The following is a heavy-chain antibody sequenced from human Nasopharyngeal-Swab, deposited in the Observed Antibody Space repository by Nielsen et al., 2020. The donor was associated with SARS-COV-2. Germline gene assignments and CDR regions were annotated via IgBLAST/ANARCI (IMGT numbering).Heavy chain of an antibody. V-gene: IGHV3-30-3*01. CDR3: ARSYYGAYYYGMDV. CDR1: GFTFSSYA. Sequence: GESLKISCAASGFTFSSYAVHWVRQAPGKGLEWVAVISYDGSNKYYADSVKGRFTISRDNSKNTLYLQMNSLRAEDTAVYYCARSYYGAYYYGMDVWGQGTTVTVSS. CDR2: ISYDGSNK. D-gene: IGHD4-17*01. J-gene: IGHJ6*02.